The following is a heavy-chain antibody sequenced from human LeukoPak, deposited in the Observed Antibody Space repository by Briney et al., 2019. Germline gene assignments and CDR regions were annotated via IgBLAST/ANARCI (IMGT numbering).Heavy chain of an antibody. CDR3: ARGPMTTRSDNPYYYYYMDV. V-gene: IGHV3-20*04. D-gene: IGHD4-17*01. CDR2: INWNGGST. Sequence: GGSLRLSCAASGFTFSTCWMSWVRQAPGKGLEWVSGINWNGGSTGYADSVKGRFTISRDNAKNSLYLQMNSLRAEDTALYYCARGPMTTRSDNPYYYYYMDVWGKGTTVTVS. J-gene: IGHJ6*03. CDR1: GFTFSTCW.